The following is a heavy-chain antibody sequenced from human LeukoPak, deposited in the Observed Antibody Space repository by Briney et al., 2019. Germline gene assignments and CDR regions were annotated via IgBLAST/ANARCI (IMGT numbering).Heavy chain of an antibody. CDR1: GFTFSSYG. CDR2: IWHDGSNK. V-gene: IGHV3-33*06. D-gene: IGHD3-16*01. Sequence: GRSLRLSCAASGFTFSSYGMHWVRQAPGKGLEWVAVIWHDGSNKYYADSVKGRFTISRDNSKNTLYLQMNSLRAEDTAVYYCAKDAEVMAFDYWGQGTLVTVSS. CDR3: AKDAEVMAFDY. J-gene: IGHJ4*02.